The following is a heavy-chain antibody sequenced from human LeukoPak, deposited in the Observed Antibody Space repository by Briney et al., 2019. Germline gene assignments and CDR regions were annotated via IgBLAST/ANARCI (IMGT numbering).Heavy chain of an antibody. V-gene: IGHV3-20*04. CDR3: ARGSLYYYDSSGYY. CDR1: GFTFDDYG. Sequence: PGGSLTLSCAASGFTFDDYGMSWVRQAPGKGLEWVSGINWNGGSTGYADSVKGRFTISRDNAKNSLYLQMNSLRAEDTALYYCARGSLYYYDSSGYYWGQGTLVTVSS. D-gene: IGHD3-22*01. J-gene: IGHJ4*02. CDR2: INWNGGST.